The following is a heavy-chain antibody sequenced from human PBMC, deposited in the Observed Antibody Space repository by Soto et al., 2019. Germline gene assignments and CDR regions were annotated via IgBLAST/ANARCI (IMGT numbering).Heavy chain of an antibody. J-gene: IGHJ5*02. Sequence: PSETLSLTCTVSGGSISSGDYYWSWIRQPPGKGLEWIGYIYYSGSTYYNPSLKSRVTISVDTSKNQFSLKLSSVTAADTAVYYCARGGSGSYLFNWFDPWGQGTLVTVSS. CDR3: ARGGSGSYLFNWFDP. D-gene: IGHD3-10*01. V-gene: IGHV4-30-4*01. CDR2: IYYSGST. CDR1: GGSISSGDYY.